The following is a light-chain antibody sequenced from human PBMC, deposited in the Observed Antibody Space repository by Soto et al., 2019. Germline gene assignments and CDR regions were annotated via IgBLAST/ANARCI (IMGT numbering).Light chain of an antibody. Sequence: DIQLTQSPSSLSASLGDRVTITWGASQSISSYLNWYQQKQGKAPKLLIYAASSLQSGVPSRFSGSRYWTDFNLTISCLQPEDLATYYCQQYYSYLRTFGQGTKVDIK. J-gene: IGKJ1*01. CDR1: QSISSY. V-gene: IGKV1-39*01. CDR3: QQYYSYLRT. CDR2: AAS.